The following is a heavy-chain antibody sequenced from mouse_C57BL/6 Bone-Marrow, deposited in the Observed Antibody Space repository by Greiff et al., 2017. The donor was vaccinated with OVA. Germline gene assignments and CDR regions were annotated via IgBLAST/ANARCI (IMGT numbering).Heavy chain of an antibody. V-gene: IGHV1-26*01. CDR2: INPNNGGT. Sequence: EVQLQQSGPELVKPGASVKISCKASGYTFTDYYMNWVKQSHGKSLEWIGDINPNNGGTSYNQKFKGKATLTVDKSSSTAYMELRSLTSEDSAVYYCARETGRGYWGQGTTLTVSS. CDR3: ARETGRGY. J-gene: IGHJ2*01. CDR1: GYTFTDYY. D-gene: IGHD4-1*01.